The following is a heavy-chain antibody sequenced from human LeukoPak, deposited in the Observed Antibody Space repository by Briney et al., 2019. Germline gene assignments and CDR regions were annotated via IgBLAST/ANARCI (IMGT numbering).Heavy chain of an antibody. CDR2: INVNSGGT. D-gene: IGHD3-9*01. CDR3: ARSPHILTGENFDF. Sequence: PVASVKVSCKASGYTFTDDYIHWVRQAPGQGLEWMGWINVNSGGTNYAQKFYARVTMTRDTSISTAYMELSRLRSDDTAVFYCARSPHILTGENFDFWGQGTLVTVSS. V-gene: IGHV1-2*02. CDR1: GYTFTDDY. J-gene: IGHJ4*02.